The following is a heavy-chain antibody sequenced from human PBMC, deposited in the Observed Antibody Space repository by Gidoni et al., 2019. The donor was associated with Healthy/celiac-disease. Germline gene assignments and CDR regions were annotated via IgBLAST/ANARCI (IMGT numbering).Heavy chain of an antibody. D-gene: IGHD2-2*02. J-gene: IGHJ4*02. CDR3: AKDRDVGTYTSYFDS. CDR1: GFTFSTYA. V-gene: IGHV3-23*01. Sequence: EVQLLESGGGLVQPGGSLRLSGAASGFTFSTYAMNWVRQAPGKGLEWFSGISGSGGGPSYADSVKGRFTISRDNSKNPLYLQMHSLRAEDTAVYYCAKDRDVGTYTSYFDSWGQGTLVTVSS. CDR2: ISGSGGGP.